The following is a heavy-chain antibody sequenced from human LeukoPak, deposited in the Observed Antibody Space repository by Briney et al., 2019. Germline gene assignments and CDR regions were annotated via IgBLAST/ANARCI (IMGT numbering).Heavy chain of an antibody. V-gene: IGHV3-30-3*01. CDR3: VTTTVTTSYAFDV. CDR2: ISFNGNNK. CDR1: GFSFSTYV. Sequence: GSLRLSCAASGFSFSTYVMHWVRQAPGKGLEWMAFISFNGNNKQYRDSLKGRFTISRDNSKNTLFLQMDSLRPEDTAVYYCVTTTVTTSYAFDVWGPGTMVTVSS. J-gene: IGHJ3*01. D-gene: IGHD4-17*01.